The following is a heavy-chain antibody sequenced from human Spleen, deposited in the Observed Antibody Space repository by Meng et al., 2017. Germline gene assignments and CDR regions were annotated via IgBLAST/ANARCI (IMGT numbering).Heavy chain of an antibody. Sequence: QLQLQESGPGLVKPSETLSLTCTVSGGSISSSNYYWGWIRQPPEKGLEWIGSIYYSGSTYYNPSLKSRVTISVDKSKNQFSLKLSSVTAADTAVYYCARGHHYYDSSGYGGWGQGTRVTFYS. CDR2: IYYSGST. J-gene: IGHJ4*02. D-gene: IGHD3-22*01. CDR1: GGSISSSNYY. V-gene: IGHV4-39*07. CDR3: ARGHHYYDSSGYGG.